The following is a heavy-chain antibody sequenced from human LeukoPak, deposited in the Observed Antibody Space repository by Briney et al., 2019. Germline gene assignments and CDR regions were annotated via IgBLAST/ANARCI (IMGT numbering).Heavy chain of an antibody. CDR2: INHSGST. Sequence: PSETLSLTCAVYGGSFSGYYWSWIRQPPGKGLEWIGEINHSGSTNYNPSLKSRVTISVDMSKNQFSLKLSSVTAADTAVYYCARGGYYYDSSGYYLDYWGQGTLVTVSS. CDR1: GGSFSGYY. CDR3: ARGGYYYDSSGYYLDY. D-gene: IGHD3-22*01. V-gene: IGHV4-34*01. J-gene: IGHJ4*02.